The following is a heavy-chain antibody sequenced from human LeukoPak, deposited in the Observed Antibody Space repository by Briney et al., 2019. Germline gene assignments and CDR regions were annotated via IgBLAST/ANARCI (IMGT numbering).Heavy chain of an antibody. CDR1: GGSIRSYY. V-gene: IGHV4-59*01. D-gene: IGHD3-3*01. Sequence: FETLSLTCTVSGGSIRSYYWSWIRQPPGKGLEWIGYIYFSGSTSYNPSLKSRVTISGDRSKNQFSLKLSSVAAADTAVYYCARSYDTNFDYWGQGTLVTVSS. J-gene: IGHJ4*02. CDR3: ARSYDTNFDY. CDR2: IYFSGST.